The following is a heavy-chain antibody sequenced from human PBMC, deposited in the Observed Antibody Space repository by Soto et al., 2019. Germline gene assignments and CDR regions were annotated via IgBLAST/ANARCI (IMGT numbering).Heavy chain of an antibody. V-gene: IGHV3-30*03. CDR2: ITYDGSNK. CDR3: ATPKDTATDFDY. J-gene: IGHJ4*02. D-gene: IGHD5-18*01. Sequence: GGSLRLSCAASGFTFSSYGMHWVRQAPGKGLEWVAVITYDGSNKYYADSVKGRFTISRDNSKNTLYLQMNSLRAEDTAVYSCATPKDTATDFDYWGQGTLVTVSS. CDR1: GFTFSSYG.